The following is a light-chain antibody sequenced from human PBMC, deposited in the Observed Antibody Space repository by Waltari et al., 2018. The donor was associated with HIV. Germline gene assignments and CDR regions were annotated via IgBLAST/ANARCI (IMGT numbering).Light chain of an antibody. CDR2: GNS. Sequence: QSLLTQPPSVSGAPGQRVTISCTVSSSNIGAGFDVHWYQQLPGTVPKLLIYGNSNRPSGVPHRFSGSKSGTSASLAITGLQAEDEADYYCQSYDRSLSGYVVFGGGTKLTVL. J-gene: IGLJ2*01. CDR3: QSYDRSLSGYVV. V-gene: IGLV1-40*01. CDR1: SSNIGAGFD.